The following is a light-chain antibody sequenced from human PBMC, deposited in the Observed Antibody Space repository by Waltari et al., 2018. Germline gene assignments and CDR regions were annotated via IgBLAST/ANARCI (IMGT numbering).Light chain of an antibody. J-gene: IGLJ2*01. CDR2: EVS. V-gene: IGLV2-23*02. CDR3: CSYAGSNTPMV. Sequence: QSALTQPASVSGSPGQSITISCTGTSSDVGSYNLVSSYQQHPGKAPKLMIYEVSRRPSGVSNRFSGSKSGNTASLTISGLQAEDESDYYCCSYAGSNTPMVFGGGTKLTVL. CDR1: SSDVGSYNL.